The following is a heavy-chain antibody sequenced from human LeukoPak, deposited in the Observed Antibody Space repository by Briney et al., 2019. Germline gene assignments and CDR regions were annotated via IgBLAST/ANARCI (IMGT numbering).Heavy chain of an antibody. Sequence: GGSLRLSCAASGFTFNNYNMNWVRQAPGKGLEWVSSISSSYIYYADSVMGRFTISRDNAKNSLFLQMNSLRAEDTAVYYCAKASGIAVAYYFDYWGQGTLVTVSS. D-gene: IGHD6-19*01. CDR1: GFTFNNYN. CDR3: AKASGIAVAYYFDY. V-gene: IGHV3-21*01. J-gene: IGHJ4*02. CDR2: ISSSYI.